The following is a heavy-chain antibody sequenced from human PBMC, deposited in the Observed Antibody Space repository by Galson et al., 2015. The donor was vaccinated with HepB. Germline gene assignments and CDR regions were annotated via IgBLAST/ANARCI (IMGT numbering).Heavy chain of an antibody. Sequence: SLRLSCAASGFTFSSYGMHWVRQAPGKGLEWVAVISYDGSNKYYADSVKGRFTISRDNSKNTLYLQMNSLRAEDTAVYYCAKDLTKTDSSGYYDYWGQGTLVTVSS. V-gene: IGHV3-30*18. CDR3: AKDLTKTDSSGYYDY. J-gene: IGHJ4*02. CDR1: GFTFSSYG. D-gene: IGHD3-22*01. CDR2: ISYDGSNK.